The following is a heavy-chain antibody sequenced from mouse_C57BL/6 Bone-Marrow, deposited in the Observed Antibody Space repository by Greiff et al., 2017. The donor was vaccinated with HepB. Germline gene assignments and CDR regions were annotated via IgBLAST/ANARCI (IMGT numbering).Heavy chain of an antibody. V-gene: IGHV1-18*01. CDR2: INPNNGGT. J-gene: IGHJ4*01. D-gene: IGHD3-1*01. CDR1: GYTFTDYN. Sequence: EVQLQQSGPELVKPGASVKIPCKASGYTFTDYNMDWVKQSHGKSLEWIGDINPNNGGTIYNQKFKGKATLTVDKSSSTAYMELRSLTSEDTADYYCARKGANLYAMDYWGQGTPVTVSP. CDR3: ARKGANLYAMDY.